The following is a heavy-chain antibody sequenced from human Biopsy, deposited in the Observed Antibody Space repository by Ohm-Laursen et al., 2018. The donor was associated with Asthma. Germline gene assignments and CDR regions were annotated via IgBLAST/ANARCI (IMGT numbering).Heavy chain of an antibody. V-gene: IGHV1-3*04. CDR3: ARTYYDFLTGQVKDVFGV. J-gene: IGHJ3*01. CDR2: VNTGNGDT. Sequence: ASVKASCTVSGYNFISFAIHWVRQAPGQRLEWMGWVNTGNGDTKYSQKFQGRVTITRGTSASTAYMELRSLRSEDTATYYCARTYYDFLTGQVKDVFGVWGQGTMVTVSS. CDR1: GYNFISFA. D-gene: IGHD3-9*01.